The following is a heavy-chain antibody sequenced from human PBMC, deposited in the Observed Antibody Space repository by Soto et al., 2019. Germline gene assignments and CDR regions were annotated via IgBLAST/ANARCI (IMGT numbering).Heavy chain of an antibody. CDR1: GYTFAIYG. CDR2: ISAYNGNT. J-gene: IGHJ6*01. V-gene: IGHV1-18*04. Sequence: ASVXVSCKASGYTFAIYGIIWVRQAPGQGLEWMGWISAYNGNTNYAQKLQGRVTMTTDTSTSTAYMELRSLRSDDPAVYYGASVVKAAEYGMDVWGQGTTV. D-gene: IGHD2-15*01. CDR3: ASVVKAAEYGMDV.